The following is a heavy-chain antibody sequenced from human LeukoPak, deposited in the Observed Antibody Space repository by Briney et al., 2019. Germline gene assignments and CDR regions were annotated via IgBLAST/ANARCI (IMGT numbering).Heavy chain of an antibody. V-gene: IGHV4-4*07. CDR2: IHTSGST. Sequence: PSETLSLTCSVSGGSISSYYWTWIRQPAGKGLEWIGRIHTSGSTSYNSSLKSRVTMSLDTSKNQFSLKLSSVTAADTAVYYCARESLDLYYFDYWGQGTLVTVSS. CDR3: ARESLDLYYFDY. J-gene: IGHJ4*02. D-gene: IGHD3-9*01. CDR1: GGSISSYY.